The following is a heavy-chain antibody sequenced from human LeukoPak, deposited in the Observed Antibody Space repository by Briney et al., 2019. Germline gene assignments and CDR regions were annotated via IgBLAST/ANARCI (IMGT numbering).Heavy chain of an antibody. D-gene: IGHD3-22*01. CDR2: INPNSGGT. CDR3: ARVGYYESSGYYEY. J-gene: IGHJ4*02. V-gene: IGHV1-2*06. CDR1: GNTLTDYY. Sequence: ASVKVSCKASGNTLTDYYMHWVRQAPGQGLEWMGRINPNSGGTNYAQKFQGRVTMTRDTSISTVYMELSRLRSDDTAVYYCARVGYYESSGYYEYWGQGTLVTVSS.